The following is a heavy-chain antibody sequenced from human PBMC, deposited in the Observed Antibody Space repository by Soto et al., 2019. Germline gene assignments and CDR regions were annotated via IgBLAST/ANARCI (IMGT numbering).Heavy chain of an antibody. V-gene: IGHV3-23*01. CDR2: ISGSGGRT. D-gene: IGHD2-21*02. CDR3: AKPEDFFVVVTAVDY. CDR1: KSIVSSGA. J-gene: IGHJ4*02. Sequence: SLSLSCAAAKSIVSSGALSLVHKAPGKGLEWVSAISGSGGRTYYADSVKGRFTISRDNSKNTLYLQMNSLRAEDTAVYYCAKPEDFFVVVTAVDYWGQGTLVTVSS.